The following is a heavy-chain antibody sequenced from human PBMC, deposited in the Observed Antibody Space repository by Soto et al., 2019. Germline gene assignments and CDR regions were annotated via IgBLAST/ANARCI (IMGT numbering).Heavy chain of an antibody. Sequence: PGGSLRLSCAASGFTFSNAWMNWVRQAPGKGLEWVGRIKSKTDGGTTDYAAPVKGRFTISRDDSKNTLYLQMNSLKTEDTAVYYCTTDDPTGDSSSHYYYYYGMDVWGQGTTVTVSS. CDR2: IKSKTDGGTT. CDR3: TTDDPTGDSSSHYYYYYGMDV. CDR1: GFTFSNAW. J-gene: IGHJ6*02. D-gene: IGHD6-6*01. V-gene: IGHV3-15*07.